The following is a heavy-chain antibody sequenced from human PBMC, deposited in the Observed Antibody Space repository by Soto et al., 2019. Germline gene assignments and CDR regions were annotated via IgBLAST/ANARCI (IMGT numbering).Heavy chain of an antibody. Sequence: PGESLKISCKGSGCSFTSYWIGLMRQMHGKGLEWMGIIYPGDSDTRYSPSFQGQVTISADKSISTAYLQWSSLKASDTAMYYCARDVTIFGVNSPWFDPWGQGTLVTVSS. J-gene: IGHJ5*02. CDR2: IYPGDSDT. V-gene: IGHV5-51*01. CDR1: GCSFTSYW. CDR3: ARDVTIFGVNSPWFDP. D-gene: IGHD3-3*01.